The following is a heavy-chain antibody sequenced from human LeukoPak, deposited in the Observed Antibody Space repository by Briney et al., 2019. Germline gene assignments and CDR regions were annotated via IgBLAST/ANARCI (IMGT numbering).Heavy chain of an antibody. CDR1: GGSFSGYY. J-gene: IGHJ4*02. CDR3: ARKVVPAAMYNY. D-gene: IGHD2-2*01. V-gene: IGHV4-34*01. Sequence: SETLSLTCAVYGGSFSGYYWSWIRQPPGKGLEWIGEINHSGSTNYNPSLKSRVTISVDTSKNQFSLKLSSVTAADTAVYYCARKVVPAAMYNYWGQGTLVTVSS. CDR2: INHSGST.